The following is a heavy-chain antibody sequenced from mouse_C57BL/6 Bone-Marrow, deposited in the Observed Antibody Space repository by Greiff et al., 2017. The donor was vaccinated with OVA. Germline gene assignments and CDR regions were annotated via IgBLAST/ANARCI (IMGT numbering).Heavy chain of an antibody. CDR3: TREGSVPFDY. V-gene: IGHV1-15*01. Sequence: QVQLKESGAELVRPGASVTLSCKASGYTFTDYEMHWVKQTPVHGLEWIGAIDPETGGTAYNQKFKGKAILTADKSSSTAYMELRSLTSEDSAVYYGTREGSVPFDYWGQGTTLTVSS. CDR2: IDPETGGT. J-gene: IGHJ2*01. CDR1: GYTFTDYE.